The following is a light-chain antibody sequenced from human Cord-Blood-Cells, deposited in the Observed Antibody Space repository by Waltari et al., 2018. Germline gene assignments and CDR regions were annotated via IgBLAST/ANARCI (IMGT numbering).Light chain of an antibody. Sequence: NFMLTQPHSVSESPGKTVTISCTRSSGSIASNYVQWYQQRPGSSPTTVIYGDNQRPSGVPDRFSGSIDSSSNSASLTISGLKTEDEADYYCQSYDSSNHVVVGGGTKLTVL. V-gene: IGLV6-57*01. CDR2: GDN. J-gene: IGLJ2*01. CDR3: QSYDSSNHVV. CDR1: SGSIASNY.